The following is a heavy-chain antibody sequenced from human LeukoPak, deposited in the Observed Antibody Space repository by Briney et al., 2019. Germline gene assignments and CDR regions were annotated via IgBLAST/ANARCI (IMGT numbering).Heavy chain of an antibody. V-gene: IGHV1-46*01. J-gene: IGHJ5*02. CDR3: ARESHPDYYDTGNWFDP. CDR1: GYTFTSYY. CDR2: INPSGGST. Sequence: ASVKVSCKASGYTFTSYYMHWVRQAPGQGLEWMGIINPSGGSTSYAQKFQGRVTMTRDTSTSTVYMELNSLRAEDTAVYYCARESHPDYYDTGNWFDPWGQGTLVTVSS. D-gene: IGHD3-22*01.